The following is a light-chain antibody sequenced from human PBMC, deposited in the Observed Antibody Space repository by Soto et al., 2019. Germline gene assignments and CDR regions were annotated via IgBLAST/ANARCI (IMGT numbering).Light chain of an antibody. J-gene: IGKJ2*01. Sequence: EIVLTQSPGTLSLSPGERATLSCRASQSVSSSYLAWYQKKPGQAPRLLIYGASSRATGIPDRFSGSVSGTDFTITISRLEPEDFAVYYCQQYGSSPMYTFGQGTKLESK. V-gene: IGKV3-20*01. CDR1: QSVSSSY. CDR2: GAS. CDR3: QQYGSSPMYT.